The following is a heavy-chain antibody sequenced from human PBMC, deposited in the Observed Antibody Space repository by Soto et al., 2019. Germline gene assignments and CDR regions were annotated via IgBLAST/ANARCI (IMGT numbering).Heavy chain of an antibody. CDR2: IYYSGST. V-gene: IGHV4-31*03. D-gene: IGHD2-15*01. Sequence: TLSLTCTVSGGSISSGGYYWSWIRQHPGKGLEWIGYIYYSGSTYYNPSLKSRVTISVDTSKNQFSLKLSSVTAADTAVYYCARDVGYCSGGSCYPVGWFDTWGQGTLVTVSS. CDR3: ARDVGYCSGGSCYPVGWFDT. CDR1: GGSISSGGYY. J-gene: IGHJ5*02.